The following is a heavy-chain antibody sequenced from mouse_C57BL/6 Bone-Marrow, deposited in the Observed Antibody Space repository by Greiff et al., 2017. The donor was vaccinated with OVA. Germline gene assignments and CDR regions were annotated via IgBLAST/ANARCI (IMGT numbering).Heavy chain of an antibody. CDR2: LSDGGSYT. V-gene: IGHV5-4*03. Sequence: EVKLMESGGGLVKPGGSLKLSCAASGFTFSSYAMSWVRQTPETRLEWVATLSDGGSYTYYPDNVKGRFTLSRDTAKTNLYMQMSHMKSEYTARYYFARGLLRLWYCDVWGTGTTVTVSS. D-gene: IGHD1-1*01. CDR3: ARGLLRLWYCDV. CDR1: GFTFSSYA. J-gene: IGHJ1*03.